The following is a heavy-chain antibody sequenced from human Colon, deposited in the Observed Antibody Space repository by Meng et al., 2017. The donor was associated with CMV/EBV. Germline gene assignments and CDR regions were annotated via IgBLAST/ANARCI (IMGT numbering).Heavy chain of an antibody. D-gene: IGHD2-2*02. CDR2: ISIDGSRT. V-gene: IGHV3-74*01. Sequence: GESLKISCAASGFTFSSYWMHWVRQAPGKGLISVSRISIDGSRTNYADSVKGRFAISRDNAKNTLYLQMNSLRAEDTAVYYCAREGGVVPAAIFAFDIWGQGTMVTVSS. CDR3: AREGGVVPAAIFAFDI. J-gene: IGHJ3*02. CDR1: GFTFSSYW.